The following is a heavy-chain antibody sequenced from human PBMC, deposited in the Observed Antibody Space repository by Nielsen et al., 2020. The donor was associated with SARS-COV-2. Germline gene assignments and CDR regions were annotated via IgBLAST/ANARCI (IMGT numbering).Heavy chain of an antibody. CDR3: ARDQGYYDFWSGFKRFDP. Sequence: GGSLRLPCAASGFTFSTYWMYWVRQAPGKGLMWLSSTNSDGTSTKYADSVRGRFTISRDNAKNSLYLQMNSLRAEDTAVYYCARDQGYYDFWSGFKRFDPWGQGTLVTVSS. CDR2: TNSDGTST. V-gene: IGHV3-74*03. J-gene: IGHJ5*02. D-gene: IGHD3-3*01. CDR1: GFTFSTYW.